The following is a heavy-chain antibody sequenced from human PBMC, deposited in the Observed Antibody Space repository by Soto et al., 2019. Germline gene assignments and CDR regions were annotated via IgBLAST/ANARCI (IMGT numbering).Heavy chain of an antibody. J-gene: IGHJ2*01. V-gene: IGHV4-31*03. CDR2: IYYSGST. Sequence: SETLSLTCTVSGGSISSGGYYWSWIRQHPGKGLEWIGYIYYSGSTYYNPSLKSRVTISVDTSKNQFSLKLSSVTAADTAVYYCARGKFGGCCGRIWYFDLWGRGTLVTVSS. CDR3: ARGKFGGCCGRIWYFDL. D-gene: IGHD2-15*01. CDR1: GGSISSGGYY.